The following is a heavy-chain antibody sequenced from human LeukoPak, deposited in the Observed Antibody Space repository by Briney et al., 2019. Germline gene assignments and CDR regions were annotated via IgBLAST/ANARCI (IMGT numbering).Heavy chain of an antibody. Sequence: GGSLRLSCAASGFTFSSYWMHWVRQAPGKGLVWVSRINSDGSRTSYADSVKGRFTISRDNAKNTLYLQMNSLRAEDTAVYYCARDGHYYYYYMDVWGKGTTVTVSS. V-gene: IGHV3-74*01. CDR2: INSDGSRT. CDR3: ARDGHYYYYYMDV. J-gene: IGHJ6*03. CDR1: GFTFSSYW.